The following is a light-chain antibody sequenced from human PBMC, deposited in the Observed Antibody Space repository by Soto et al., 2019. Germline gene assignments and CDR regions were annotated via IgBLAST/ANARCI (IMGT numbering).Light chain of an antibody. V-gene: IGKV3-20*01. CDR3: QQFGSSPGFT. J-gene: IGKJ3*01. CDR1: ESIESRY. Sequence: EIVLTQSPATLSLSPGERATLSCRASESIESRYLAWYQQRPGQAPRLLIYGTSSRATGIPDRFSGSGSGTDFSLTLSRLEPEDFAVYYCQQFGSSPGFTFGPGTKVDIK. CDR2: GTS.